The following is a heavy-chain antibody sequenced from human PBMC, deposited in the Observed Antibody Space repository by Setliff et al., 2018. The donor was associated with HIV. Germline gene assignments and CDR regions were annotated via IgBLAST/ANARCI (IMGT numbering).Heavy chain of an antibody. Sequence: NPSETLSLTCSVSGGSINNDIYFWSWIRQHPGKGLEWIGYIYYSGSTYYNPSLKSRITISVDTSKNQFSLNLNSVTVADTAVYYCARGTAYYNFWSGYSQDYYYYMDVWGKGTTVTVSS. CDR3: ARGTAYYNFWSGYSQDYYYYMDV. D-gene: IGHD3-3*01. J-gene: IGHJ6*03. V-gene: IGHV4-31*03. CDR1: GGSINNDIYF. CDR2: IYYSGST.